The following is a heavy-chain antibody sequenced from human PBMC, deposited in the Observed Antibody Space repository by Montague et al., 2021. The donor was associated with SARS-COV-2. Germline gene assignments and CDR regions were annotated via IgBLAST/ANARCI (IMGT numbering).Heavy chain of an antibody. CDR2: IWYDGSNK. CDR3: ARDPSAVGGTESHFDY. D-gene: IGHD1-26*01. Sequence: SLRLSWAASGFIFSSYGMHWVRQAPGKGLEWVAVIWYDGSNKFYGDSVKGRFTISRDNSKNTLSLQMYSLKLEDTAVYYCARDPSAVGGTESHFDYWGQGTLVTVSS. V-gene: IGHV3-33*01. CDR1: GFIFSSYG. J-gene: IGHJ4*02.